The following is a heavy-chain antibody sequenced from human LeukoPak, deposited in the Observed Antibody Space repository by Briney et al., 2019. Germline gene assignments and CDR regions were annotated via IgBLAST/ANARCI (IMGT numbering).Heavy chain of an antibody. Sequence: ASVKVSCKVSGYTFTSYGISWVRQAPGQGLEWMGWISAYNGNTNYAQKLQGRVTMTTDTSTSTAYMELRSLRSDDTAVYYCARVGVVVPAATHNWFDPWGQGTLVTVSS. V-gene: IGHV1-18*01. CDR1: GYTFTSYG. D-gene: IGHD2-2*01. J-gene: IGHJ5*02. CDR3: ARVGVVVPAATHNWFDP. CDR2: ISAYNGNT.